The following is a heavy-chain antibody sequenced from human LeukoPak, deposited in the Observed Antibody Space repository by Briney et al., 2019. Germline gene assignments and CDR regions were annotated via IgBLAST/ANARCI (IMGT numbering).Heavy chain of an antibody. CDR1: GFTFTSSA. V-gene: IGHV1-58*02. D-gene: IGHD6-6*01. J-gene: IGHJ4*02. CDR2: IVVGSGNT. Sequence: ASVKVSCKASGFTFTSSAMQWVRQARGQRLEWIGWIVVGSGNTNYAQKFQERVTITRDMSTSTAYMELSSLRSEDTAVYYCAAAPSIAARPDLMNYFDYWGQGTLVTVS. CDR3: AAAPSIAARPDLMNYFDY.